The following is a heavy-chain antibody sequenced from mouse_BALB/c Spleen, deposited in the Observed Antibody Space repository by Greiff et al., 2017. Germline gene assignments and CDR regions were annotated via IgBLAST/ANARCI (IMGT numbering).Heavy chain of an antibody. V-gene: IGHV1S137*01. CDR3: ARGEVRRAWFAY. D-gene: IGHD2-14*01. Sequence: VQLQQSGAELVRPGVSVKISCKGSGYTFTDYAMHWVKQSHAKSLEWIGVICTYYGDASYNQKFKGKATMTVDKSSSTAYMELARLTSEDSAIYYCARGEVRRAWFAYWGQGTLVTVSA. CDR2: ICTYYGDA. CDR1: GYTFTDYA. J-gene: IGHJ3*01.